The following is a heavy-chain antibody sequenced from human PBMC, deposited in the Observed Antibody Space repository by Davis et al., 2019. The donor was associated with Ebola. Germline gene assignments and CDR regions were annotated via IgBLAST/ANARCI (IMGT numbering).Heavy chain of an antibody. V-gene: IGHV4-30-4*01. CDR2: IYYSGIT. CDR1: GASISSGDFH. J-gene: IGHJ4*02. Sequence: MPSETLSLTCTVSGASISSGDFHWSWIRQSPGKGLEWIGFIYYSGITYYNPSLKSRVTISVDTSKNQFSLKLSSVTAADTAVYYCARGSWYYDFDYWGQGTLVTVSS. CDR3: ARGSWYYDFDY. D-gene: IGHD6-13*01.